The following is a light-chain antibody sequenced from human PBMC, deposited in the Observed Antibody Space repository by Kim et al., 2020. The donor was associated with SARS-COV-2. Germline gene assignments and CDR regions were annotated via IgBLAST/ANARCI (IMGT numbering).Light chain of an antibody. Sequence: EIVMTQSPATLSVSPGERATLSCRASQSVSSNFAWYQQKPGQAPRLLIYGASTRATGIPARFSGSGSGTECTRTISSLQFEDFAVYYCQKDKNRTPLTFGGGTKVDIK. V-gene: IGKV3-15*01. CDR3: QKDKNRTPLT. J-gene: IGKJ4*01. CDR2: GAS. CDR1: QSVSSN.